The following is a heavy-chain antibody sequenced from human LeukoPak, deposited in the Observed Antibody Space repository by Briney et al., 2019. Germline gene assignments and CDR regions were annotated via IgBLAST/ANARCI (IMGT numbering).Heavy chain of an antibody. J-gene: IGHJ4*02. CDR3: AGAGSETQWRAFDF. CDR2: IGTAGDT. CDR1: GFTFSRYD. Sequence: GALRLSCAASGFTFSRYDMHWVRQATGKGLEWVSGIGTAGDTYYAGSVKGRFTISRETAKNSLYLQMNSLTAGDTAVYYCAGAGSETQWRAFDFWGQGALVTVFS. D-gene: IGHD6-19*01. V-gene: IGHV3-13*01.